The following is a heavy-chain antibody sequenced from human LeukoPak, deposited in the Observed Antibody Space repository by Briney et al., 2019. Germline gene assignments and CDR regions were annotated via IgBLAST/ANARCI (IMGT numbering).Heavy chain of an antibody. J-gene: IGHJ6*03. V-gene: IGHV4-38-2*02. CDR2: FYHGGST. CDR1: GYSISTGYY. D-gene: IGHD4-17*01. CDR3: ARVIPHDYGDYSSTTRGYYYMDI. Sequence: PSETLSLTCTVSGYSISTGYYWDWIRQPPGKGLEWIGTFYHGGSTYYNPSLKSRVTISVDTSKNQFSLKLSSVTAADTAVYYCARVIPHDYGDYSSTTRGYYYMDIWGKGTTVTVSS.